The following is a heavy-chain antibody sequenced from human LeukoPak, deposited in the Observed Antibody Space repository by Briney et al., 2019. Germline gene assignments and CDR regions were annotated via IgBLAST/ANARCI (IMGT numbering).Heavy chain of an antibody. CDR3: ARDQGIAAAGNDGMDV. V-gene: IGHV3-7*03. CDR2: IKQDGSEK. Sequence: PGGSLRLSRAASGFNFSSYWMSWVRQAPGKGLEWVANIKQDGSEKYYVDSVKGRFTISRDNAKNSLYLQMNSLRAEDTAVYYCARDQGIAAAGNDGMDVWGKGTTVTVSS. CDR1: GFNFSSYW. D-gene: IGHD6-13*01. J-gene: IGHJ6*04.